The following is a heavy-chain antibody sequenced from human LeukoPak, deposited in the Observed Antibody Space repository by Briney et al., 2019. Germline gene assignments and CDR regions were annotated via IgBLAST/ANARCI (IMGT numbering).Heavy chain of an antibody. D-gene: IGHD3-10*01. CDR3: ARKAGYYYGSGGY. CDR2: MRYDGSNT. V-gene: IGHV3-33*01. J-gene: IGHJ4*02. CDR1: GFTLSSYG. Sequence: GGSLRLSCVASGFTLSSYGMHWVRQAPGKGLEWVAFMRYDGSNTYYGDSVRGRFTISRDNSKNTLYLQMNSLRAEDTAVYYCARKAGYYYGSGGYWGQGTLVTVSS.